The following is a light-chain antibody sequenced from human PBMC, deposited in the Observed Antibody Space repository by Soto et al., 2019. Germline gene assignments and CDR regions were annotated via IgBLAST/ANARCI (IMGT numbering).Light chain of an antibody. V-gene: IGLV4-69*01. Sequence: QSVLTQSPSASASLGASVKLTCTLSSGHSSYAIAWHQQQPEKGPRYLMKLNSDGSHSKGDGIPDRFSGSSSGAERYLTISVLQSEDEADYYCQTGGTGIHVVFGGGTKLTVL. CDR3: QTGGTGIHVV. J-gene: IGLJ2*01. CDR1: SGHSSYA. CDR2: LNSDGSH.